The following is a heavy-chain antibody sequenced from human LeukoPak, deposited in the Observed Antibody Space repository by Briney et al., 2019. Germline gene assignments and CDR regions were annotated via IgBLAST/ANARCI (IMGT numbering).Heavy chain of an antibody. D-gene: IGHD5-18*01. J-gene: IGHJ5*02. V-gene: IGHV1-69*02. Sequence: SVKVSCKASGGTFSSYTISWVRQAPGQGLEWMGRIIPILGIANYAQKFQGRGTVTADKSTSTAYMELSSLRSEDTAVCYCARAPRGYGSGLNWFDPWGQGTLVTVSS. CDR1: GGTFSSYT. CDR2: IIPILGIA. CDR3: ARAPRGYGSGLNWFDP.